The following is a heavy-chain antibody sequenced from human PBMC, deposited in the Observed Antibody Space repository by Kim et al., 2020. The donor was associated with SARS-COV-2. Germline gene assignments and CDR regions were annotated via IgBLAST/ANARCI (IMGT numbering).Heavy chain of an antibody. Sequence: GESLKISCKGSGYSFTSYWIGWVRQMPGKGLEWMGIIYPGDSDTRYSPSFQGQVTISADKSISTAYLQWSSLKASDTAMYYCARLKLVAAVPYYFDYWGQGTLVTVSS. CDR3: ARLKLVAAVPYYFDY. CDR1: GYSFTSYW. D-gene: IGHD2-15*01. J-gene: IGHJ4*02. CDR2: IYPGDSDT. V-gene: IGHV5-51*01.